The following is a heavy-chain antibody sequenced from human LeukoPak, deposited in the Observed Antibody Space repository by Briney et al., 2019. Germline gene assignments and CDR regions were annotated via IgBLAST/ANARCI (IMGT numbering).Heavy chain of an antibody. CDR3: AREAKSVTLHPGAFDI. CDR2: IYHSGST. D-gene: IGHD4-17*01. V-gene: IGHV4-30-2*06. CDR1: GGSISSGDYS. J-gene: IGHJ3*02. Sequence: SETLSLTCAVSGGSISSGDYSWSWIRQSPGKGLEWIGYIYHSGSTSYNPSLKSRVTISVDRSKNQFSLKLTTVTAADTAVYYCAREAKSVTLHPGAFDIWGQGTMVTVSS.